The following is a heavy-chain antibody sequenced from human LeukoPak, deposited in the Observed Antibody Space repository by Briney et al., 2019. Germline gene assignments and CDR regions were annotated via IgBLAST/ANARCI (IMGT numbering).Heavy chain of an antibody. V-gene: IGHV4-61*02. Sequence: SQTLSLTCTVSGGSISSGSYYWSWIRQPAGKGLEWIGRIYTSGSTNYNPSLESRVTISVDTSKNQFSLKLSSVTAADTAVYYCARDLKSGSYGFDYWGQGTLVTVSS. CDR1: GGSISSGSYY. CDR2: IYTSGST. J-gene: IGHJ4*02. D-gene: IGHD1-26*01. CDR3: ARDLKSGSYGFDY.